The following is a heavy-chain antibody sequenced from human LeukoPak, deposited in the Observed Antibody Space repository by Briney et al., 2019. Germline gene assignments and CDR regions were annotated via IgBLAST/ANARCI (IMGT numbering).Heavy chain of an antibody. J-gene: IGHJ3*02. CDR3: ARDHSAAFDI. CDR1: DDSFSSHY. CDR2: ISYIGST. Sequence: SETLSLTCAVSDDSFSSHYWTWIRQPPGKGLEWIGYISYIGSTNYNPSLKSRVTISVDTSKNQFSLKLSSVTAADTAVYYCARDHSAAFDIWGQGTMVTVSS. V-gene: IGHV4-59*11.